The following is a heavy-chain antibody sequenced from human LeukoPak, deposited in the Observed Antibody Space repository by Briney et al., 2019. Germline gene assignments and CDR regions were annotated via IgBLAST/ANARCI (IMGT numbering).Heavy chain of an antibody. V-gene: IGHV3-74*01. CDR3: GRGFSIVPAGIPDY. CDR2: INTDGGST. CDR1: GFTFGSYW. D-gene: IGHD2-2*02. Sequence: GGSLRLSCAASGFTFGSYWMHWVRQAPGKGLVWVSRINTDGGSTTYADSVKGRFTISRDDAKNTLYLQMNSLRAEDTAVYYCGRGFSIVPAGIPDYWGLGTLVTVSS. J-gene: IGHJ4*02.